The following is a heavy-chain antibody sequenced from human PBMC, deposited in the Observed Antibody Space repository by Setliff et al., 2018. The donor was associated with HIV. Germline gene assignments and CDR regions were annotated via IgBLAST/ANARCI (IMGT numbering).Heavy chain of an antibody. D-gene: IGHD6-19*01. V-gene: IGHV1-46*01. CDR2: INTSGGSA. CDR1: GYTFTSYP. Sequence: ASVKVSCKASGYTFTSYPMHWVRQAPGQGLEWMGVINTSGGSAGYAEKFRGRVTMTRNTSTNTVYMDLRNLRSEDTAVYYCARNQGDASGWYAGDYWGHGTLVTVSS. J-gene: IGHJ4*01. CDR3: ARNQGDASGWYAGDY.